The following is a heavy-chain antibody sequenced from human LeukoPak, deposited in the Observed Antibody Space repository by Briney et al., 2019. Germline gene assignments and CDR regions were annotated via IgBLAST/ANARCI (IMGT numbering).Heavy chain of an antibody. Sequence: PGRSLRLSCAASGFTFSNHGMHWVRQAPGKGLEWVAIIWYDGSNKYYADSVKGRFTISRDNSKNMLYLQMNSLRAENTAVYYCARVRGIYPEAWFDPWGQGTLVTVSS. J-gene: IGHJ5*02. CDR3: ARVRGIYPEAWFDP. CDR1: GFTFSNHG. V-gene: IGHV3-33*01. CDR2: IWYDGSNK. D-gene: IGHD3-16*01.